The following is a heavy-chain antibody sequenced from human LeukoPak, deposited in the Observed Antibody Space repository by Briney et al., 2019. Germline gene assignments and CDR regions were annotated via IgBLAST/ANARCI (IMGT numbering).Heavy chain of an antibody. CDR2: MNPNSGNT. Sequence: ASVKVSCKASEYTFTSYDINWVRQATGQGLEWMGWMNPNSGNTGYAQKFQGRVTMTRNTSISTAYMELSSLRSEDTAVYYCARGADCSSTSCYLGAFDIWGQGTMVTVSS. V-gene: IGHV1-8*01. CDR1: EYTFTSYD. J-gene: IGHJ3*02. CDR3: ARGADCSSTSCYLGAFDI. D-gene: IGHD2-2*01.